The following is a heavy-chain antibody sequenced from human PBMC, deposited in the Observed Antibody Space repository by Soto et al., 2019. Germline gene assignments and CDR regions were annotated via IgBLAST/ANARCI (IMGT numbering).Heavy chain of an antibody. D-gene: IGHD2-2*01. Sequence: GGSLRHSCAASGFTFSSYAMSWVRQAPGKGLEWVSAISGSGGSTYYADSVKGRFTISRDNSKNTLYLQMNSLRAEDTAVYYCAKATLAVPAVMIGHPPGYYGMDVWGQGTTVTVSS. CDR2: ISGSGGST. V-gene: IGHV3-23*01. J-gene: IGHJ6*02. CDR3: AKATLAVPAVMIGHPPGYYGMDV. CDR1: GFTFSSYA.